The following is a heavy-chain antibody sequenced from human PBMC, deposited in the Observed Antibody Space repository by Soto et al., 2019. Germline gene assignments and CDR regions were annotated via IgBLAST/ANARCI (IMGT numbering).Heavy chain of an antibody. CDR2: INPNSGGT. D-gene: IGHD2-2*01. CDR3: ARDLVEYCSSTSCYNWLDP. J-gene: IGHJ5*02. V-gene: IGHV1-2*02. Sequence: ASVKISGKASGYTFTGYYMHWVRQAPGQGLEWMGWINPNSGGTNYAQKFQGRVTMTRDTSISTAYMELSRLRSDDTAVYYCARDLVEYCSSTSCYNWLDPPGQGILVTVSS. CDR1: GYTFTGYY.